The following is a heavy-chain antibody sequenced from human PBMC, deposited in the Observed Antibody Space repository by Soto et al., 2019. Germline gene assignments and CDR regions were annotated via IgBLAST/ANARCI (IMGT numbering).Heavy chain of an antibody. J-gene: IGHJ6*02. Sequence: QVQLVQSGAEVKKPGSSVKVSCKASGGTFSSYAISWVRQAPGQGLEWMGGIITIFGTANYAQKLQGRVTITADESTSTAYRELSILRSEDTAVYYCAREPIDSISSVDYYYYGIDVWGQGTTVTVSS. V-gene: IGHV1-69*01. CDR1: GGTFSSYA. CDR3: AREPIDSISSVDYYYYGIDV. D-gene: IGHD6-6*01. CDR2: IITIFGTA.